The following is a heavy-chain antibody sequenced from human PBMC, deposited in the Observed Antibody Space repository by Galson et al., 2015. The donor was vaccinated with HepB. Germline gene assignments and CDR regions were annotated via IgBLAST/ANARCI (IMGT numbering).Heavy chain of an antibody. CDR3: AGNLRARPRDWFDP. D-gene: IGHD3-9*01. V-gene: IGHV3-23*01. CDR2: ISGRGGSK. J-gene: IGHJ5*02. CDR1: GFTFSSYA. Sequence: SLRLSCAASGFTFSSYAMSWVRQAPGKGLEWVSDISGRGGSKYFADSVKGRITIYRDNSKNTLYLQMNSLRAEDTAVYYCAGNLRARPRDWFDPWGQGTLVTVSS.